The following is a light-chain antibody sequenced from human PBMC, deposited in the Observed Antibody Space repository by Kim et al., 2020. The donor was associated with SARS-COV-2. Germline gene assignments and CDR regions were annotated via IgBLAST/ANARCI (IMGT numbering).Light chain of an antibody. CDR2: EGN. CDR1: SNDVGNYNF. Sequence: GQTDTIASGGTSNDVGNYNFVSWYQQNPGKVPKVIIYEGNKRPSGVSDRFSASKSANTASLTISGLQAEDEADYYCCSYAATNTLIFGGGTQLTVL. CDR3: CSYAATNTLI. J-gene: IGLJ2*01. V-gene: IGLV2-23*01.